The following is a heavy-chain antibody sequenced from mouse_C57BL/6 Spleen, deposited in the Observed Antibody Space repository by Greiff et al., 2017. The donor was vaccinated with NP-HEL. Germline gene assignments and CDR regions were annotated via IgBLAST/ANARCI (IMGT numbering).Heavy chain of an antibody. CDR2: ISSGSSTI. CDR3: ARHNGSSYGWYFDV. D-gene: IGHD1-1*01. Sequence: EVKLVESGGGLVKPGGSLKLSCAASGFTFSDYGMHWVRQAPEKGLEWVAYISSGSSTIYYADTVKGRFTISRDNAKNTLFLQMTSLRSEDTAMYYCARHNGSSYGWYFDVWGTGTTVTVSS. J-gene: IGHJ1*03. CDR1: GFTFSDYG. V-gene: IGHV5-17*01.